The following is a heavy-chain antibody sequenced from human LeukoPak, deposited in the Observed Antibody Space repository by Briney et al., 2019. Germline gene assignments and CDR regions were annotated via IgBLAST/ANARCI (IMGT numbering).Heavy chain of an antibody. CDR1: GGTFSSYA. CDR2: TIPILGIA. V-gene: IGHV1-69*04. D-gene: IGHD2-2*01. J-gene: IGHJ6*02. Sequence: ASVKVSCKASGGTFSSYAISWVRQAPGQGLEWMGRTIPILGIANYAQKFQGRVTITADKSTSTAYMELSSLRSEDTAVYYCASKGYCSSTSCRYYGMDVWGQGTTVTVSS. CDR3: ASKGYCSSTSCRYYGMDV.